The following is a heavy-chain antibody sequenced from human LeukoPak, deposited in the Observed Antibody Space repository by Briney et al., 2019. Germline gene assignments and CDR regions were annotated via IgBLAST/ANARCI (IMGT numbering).Heavy chain of an antibody. CDR2: ISSSSSYI. CDR3: ARDPPGSYYLFYYMDV. CDR1: GFTLSSYS. V-gene: IGHV3-21*01. Sequence: GGSLRLSCAASGFTLSSYSMNWVRQAPGKGLEWVSSISSSSSYIYYADSVKGRFTISRDNAKNSLYLQMNSLRAEDTAVYYCARDPPGSYYLFYYMDVWGKGTAVTISS. D-gene: IGHD3-10*01. J-gene: IGHJ6*03.